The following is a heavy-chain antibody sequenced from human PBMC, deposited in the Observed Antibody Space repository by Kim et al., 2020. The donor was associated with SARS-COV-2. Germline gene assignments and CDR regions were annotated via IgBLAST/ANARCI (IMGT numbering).Heavy chain of an antibody. J-gene: IGHJ6*02. CDR1: GDSVSSNSAA. D-gene: IGHD1-26*01. CDR3: ARDYSGSYYFLNGYYYYGMDV. V-gene: IGHV6-1*01. Sequence: SQTLSLTCAISGDSVSSNSAAWNWIRQSPSRGLEWLGRTYYRSKWYNDYAVSVKSRITINPDTSKNQFSLQLNSVTPEDTAVYYCARDYSGSYYFLNGYYYYGMDVWGQGTTVTVSS. CDR2: TYYRSKWYN.